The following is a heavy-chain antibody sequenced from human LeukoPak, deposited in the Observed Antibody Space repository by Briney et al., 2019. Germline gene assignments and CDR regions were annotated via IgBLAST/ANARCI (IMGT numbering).Heavy chain of an antibody. CDR1: GYTLTELS. D-gene: IGHD6-6*01. Sequence: ASVKVSCKVSGYTLTELSMHWVRQAPGKGLEWMGGFDPEDGETIYAQKFQGRVTMTEDTSTDTAYMELSSLRSEDTAVYYCATFPEYIAARPGGFDYWGQETLVTVSS. CDR3: ATFPEYIAARPGGFDY. CDR2: FDPEDGET. V-gene: IGHV1-24*01. J-gene: IGHJ4*02.